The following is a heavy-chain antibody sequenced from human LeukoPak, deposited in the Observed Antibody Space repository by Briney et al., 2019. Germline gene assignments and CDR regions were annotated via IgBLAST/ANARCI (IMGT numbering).Heavy chain of an antibody. D-gene: IGHD6-19*01. CDR2: IIPILGIA. Sequence: GASVKVSCKASGGTFSSYAISWVRQAPGQGLEWMGRIIPILGIANYAQKFQGRVTITADKSTSTAYMELSSLRSEDTAVYYCARDSIAVAAHGGAFDIWGQGTMVTVSS. V-gene: IGHV1-69*04. J-gene: IGHJ3*02. CDR3: ARDSIAVAAHGGAFDI. CDR1: GGTFSSYA.